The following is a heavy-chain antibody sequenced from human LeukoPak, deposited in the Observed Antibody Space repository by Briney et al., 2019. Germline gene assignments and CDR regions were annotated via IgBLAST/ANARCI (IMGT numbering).Heavy chain of an antibody. V-gene: IGHV4-59*12. CDR1: GFTFSSYS. D-gene: IGHD3-22*01. CDR2: NYYSGST. CDR3: AGGPMIVVVITTYYFDY. Sequence: GSLRLSCAASGFTFSSYSMNWVRQAPGKGLEWIGSNYYSGSTYYNPSLKSRVTMSVDTSKNQFSLKLSSVTAADTAVYYCAGGPMIVVVITTYYFDYWGQGTLVTVSS. J-gene: IGHJ4*02.